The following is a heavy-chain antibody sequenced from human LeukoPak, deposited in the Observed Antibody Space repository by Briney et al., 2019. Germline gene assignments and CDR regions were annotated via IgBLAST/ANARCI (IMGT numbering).Heavy chain of an antibody. V-gene: IGHV4-61*02. CDR3: ASQHTYYYGSGSYKNYFDY. CDR1: GGSISSGSNY. J-gene: IGHJ4*02. D-gene: IGHD3-10*01. CDR2: IYTSGST. Sequence: SQTLSLTCTVSGGSISSGSNYWSWIRQPAGKGLEWIGRIYTSGSTNYNPSLKSRVTISVDTSKNQFSLKLSSVTAADTAVYYCASQHTYYYGSGSYKNYFDYWGQGTLVTVSS.